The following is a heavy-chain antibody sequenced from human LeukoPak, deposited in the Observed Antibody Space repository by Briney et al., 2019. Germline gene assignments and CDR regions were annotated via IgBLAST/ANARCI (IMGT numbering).Heavy chain of an antibody. J-gene: IGHJ4*02. CDR1: GFPFTSYG. V-gene: IGHV1-3*01. CDR2: INAGNGNT. Sequence: ASVKVSCKTSGFPFTSYGITWVRQAPGQRLEWMGWINAGNGNTKYSQKFQGRVTITRDTSASTAYMDLSSLRSEDTAVYYCARDIGSSGWSFDYWGQGTLVTVSS. CDR3: ARDIGSSGWSFDY. D-gene: IGHD6-19*01.